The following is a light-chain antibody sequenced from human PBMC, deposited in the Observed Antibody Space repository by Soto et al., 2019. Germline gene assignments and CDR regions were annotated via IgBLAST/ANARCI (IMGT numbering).Light chain of an antibody. J-gene: IGLJ1*01. V-gene: IGLV2-14*01. CDR1: SSDIGAYDY. Sequence: SVLTQPASLSGSPGQSITISCTGTSSDIGAYDYVSWFQQHPGKAPKLMISEVNNRPSGVSNRFSGSKSGNTASLTISGLQAEDEAHYYCSSYSSDNRNYVFGTGTKVTVL. CDR3: SSYSSDNRNYV. CDR2: EVN.